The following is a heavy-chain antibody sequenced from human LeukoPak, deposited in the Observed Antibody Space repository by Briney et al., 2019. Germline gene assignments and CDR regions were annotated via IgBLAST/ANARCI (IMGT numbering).Heavy chain of an antibody. D-gene: IGHD3-9*01. J-gene: IGHJ4*02. CDR2: IYTSGST. V-gene: IGHV4-61*02. CDR1: GGSISSGSYY. CDR3: ARHEVTYDILTGYTSGYFDC. Sequence: SETLSLTCTVSGGSISSGSYYWSWIRQPAGKGLEWIGRIYTSGSTNYNPSLKSRVTISVDTSKNQFSLKLSSVTAADTAVYYCARHEVTYDILTGYTSGYFDCWGQGTLVTVSS.